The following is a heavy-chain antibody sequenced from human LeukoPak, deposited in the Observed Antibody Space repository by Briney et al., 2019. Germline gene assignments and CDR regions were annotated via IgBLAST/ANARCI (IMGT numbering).Heavy chain of an antibody. J-gene: IGHJ5*02. Sequence: PSETLSLTCTVSGGSISSGGYYWGWIRQPPGKGLEWIGSIYHSGSTYYNPSLKSRVTISVDTSKNQFSLKLSSVTAADTAVYYCARSDPTGTAGWFDPWGQGTLVTVSS. CDR1: GGSISSGGYY. CDR3: ARSDPTGTAGWFDP. CDR2: IYHSGST. V-gene: IGHV4-39*07. D-gene: IGHD1-1*01.